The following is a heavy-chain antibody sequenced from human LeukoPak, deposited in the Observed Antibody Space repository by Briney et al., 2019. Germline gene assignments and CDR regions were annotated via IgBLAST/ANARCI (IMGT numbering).Heavy chain of an antibody. D-gene: IGHD3-22*01. CDR3: ARCGDSSGYYYWGAFDI. Sequence: PGGSLRLSCAASGFTVSSNYMSWVRQAPGKGLEWVSVIYSGGSTYYADSVKGRFTISRDNSKNTLYLQMNSLRAEDTAVYYCARCGDSSGYYYWGAFDIWGQGTMVTVSS. CDR1: GFTVSSNY. V-gene: IGHV3-53*01. J-gene: IGHJ3*02. CDR2: IYSGGST.